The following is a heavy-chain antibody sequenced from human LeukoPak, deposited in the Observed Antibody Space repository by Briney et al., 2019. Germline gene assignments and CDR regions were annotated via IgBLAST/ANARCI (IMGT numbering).Heavy chain of an antibody. V-gene: IGHV1-2*02. D-gene: IGHD6-6*01. J-gene: IGHJ4*02. Sequence: GASVKVSCKASGYTFTGYYMHWVRQAPGQGLEWMGWINPNSGGTNYAQKLQGRVTMTTDTSTSTAYMELRSLRSDDTAVYYCARDHSSSSGYFDYWGQGTLVTVSS. CDR2: INPNSGGT. CDR1: GYTFTGYY. CDR3: ARDHSSSSGYFDY.